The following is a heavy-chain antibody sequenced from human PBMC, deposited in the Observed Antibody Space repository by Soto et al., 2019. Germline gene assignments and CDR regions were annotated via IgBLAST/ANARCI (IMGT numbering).Heavy chain of an antibody. D-gene: IGHD3-10*01. CDR1: GYTFTGNF. CDR2: INPSSGDT. V-gene: IGHV1-2*04. CDR3: AREFGGSGTYFFDL. Sequence: ASVKVSCKASGYTFTGNFIHWVRQAPGQGLEWMGWINPSSGDTHITQNFQGWVTVTRDPSIDTVYMELSRLTSDDTAVYYCAREFGGSGTYFFDLWGQGTLVTVSS. J-gene: IGHJ4*02.